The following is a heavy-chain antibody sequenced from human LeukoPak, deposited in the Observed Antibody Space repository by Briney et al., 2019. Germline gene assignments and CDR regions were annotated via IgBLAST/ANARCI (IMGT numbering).Heavy chain of an antibody. CDR1: GGSISRYY. Sequence: PSETLSLTCTVSGGSISRYYWSWIRQPAGKGLEWIGRIYTSGSTNYNPSLKSRVTMSVDTSKNQFSLKLSSVTAADTAVYYCARQSTVTKGVGYYYYYMDVWGKGTTVTVSS. J-gene: IGHJ6*03. CDR2: IYTSGST. D-gene: IGHD4-17*01. V-gene: IGHV4-4*07. CDR3: ARQSTVTKGVGYYYYYMDV.